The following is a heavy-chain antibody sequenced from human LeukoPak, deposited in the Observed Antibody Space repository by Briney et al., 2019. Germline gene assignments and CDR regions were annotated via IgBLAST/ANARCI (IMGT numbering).Heavy chain of an antibody. CDR1: GYTFTSYG. CDR2: IRAYKVNT. D-gene: IGHD2-15*01. J-gene: IGHJ6*02. Sequence: ASVKVSCKASGYTFTSYGISWVRQAPGQGLEGMGWIRAYKVNTNYAQKLQGRVTMTTDTSTSTAYMELRSLRSDDTAVYYCARDIVVVVAASENDFYYYYYGMDVWGQGTTVTVSS. V-gene: IGHV1-18*01. CDR3: ARDIVVVVAASENDFYYYYYGMDV.